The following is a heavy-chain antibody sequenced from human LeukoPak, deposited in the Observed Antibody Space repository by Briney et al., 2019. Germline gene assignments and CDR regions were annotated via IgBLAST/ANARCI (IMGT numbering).Heavy chain of an antibody. J-gene: IGHJ3*02. CDR2: VYTSGST. V-gene: IGHV4-4*07. D-gene: IGHD1-7*01. CDR3: ARLITGTTTAFDI. Sequence: SETLSLTCSVSGGSISGYYWTWIRQPAGKGLEWIGRVYTSGSTHYNPSLKTRLTMSIDTSKNQFSLKLSSVTAADTAVYYCARLITGTTTAFDIWGQGTMVTVSS. CDR1: GGSISGYY.